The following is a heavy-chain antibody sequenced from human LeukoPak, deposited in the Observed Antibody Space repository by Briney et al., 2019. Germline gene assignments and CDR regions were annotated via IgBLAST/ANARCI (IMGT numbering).Heavy chain of an antibody. Sequence: SETLSLTCTVSGGHISSYYWSWLRQPPGKALEWLGYIYYSGSTSYNPSLKSRVTISVDTSKNQFSLKLSSVTAADTAVYYCARDHFGGYSYGTNYYYYYGMDVWGQGTTVTVSS. CDR1: GGHISSYY. J-gene: IGHJ6*02. CDR2: IYYSGST. D-gene: IGHD5-18*01. CDR3: ARDHFGGYSYGTNYYYYYGMDV. V-gene: IGHV4-59*01.